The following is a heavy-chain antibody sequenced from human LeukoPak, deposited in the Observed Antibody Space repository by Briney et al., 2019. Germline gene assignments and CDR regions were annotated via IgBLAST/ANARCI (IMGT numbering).Heavy chain of an antibody. Sequence: PSGTLSLTCTVSGGSISSYYWSWIRQPPGKGLEWIGYIYYSGSTNYNPSLKSRVTISVDTSKNQFSLKLSSVTAADTAVYYCARYYYDSSAVTGFDPWGQGTLVTVSS. J-gene: IGHJ5*02. CDR1: GGSISSYY. D-gene: IGHD3-22*01. CDR3: ARYYYDSSAVTGFDP. V-gene: IGHV4-59*01. CDR2: IYYSGST.